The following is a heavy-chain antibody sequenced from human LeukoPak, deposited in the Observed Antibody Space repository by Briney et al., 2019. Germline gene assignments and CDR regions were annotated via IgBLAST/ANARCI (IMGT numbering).Heavy chain of an antibody. D-gene: IGHD3-3*01. Sequence: GGSLRLSCAASGFTFSSYGMHWVRQAPGKGLEWVAVISYDGSNKYYTDSVKGRFTISRDNSKNTLYLQMNSLRAEDTAVYYCARKVNPFWSGYYWDYWGQGTLVTVSS. V-gene: IGHV3-30*03. J-gene: IGHJ4*02. CDR2: ISYDGSNK. CDR3: ARKVNPFWSGYYWDY. CDR1: GFTFSSYG.